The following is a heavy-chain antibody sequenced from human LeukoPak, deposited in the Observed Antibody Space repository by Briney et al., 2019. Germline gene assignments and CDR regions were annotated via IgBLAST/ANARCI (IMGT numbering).Heavy chain of an antibody. CDR1: GGSISSGGYY. Sequence: PSETLSLTCTVSGGSISSGGYYWSWIRQPPGKGLEWIGYIYHSGSTYYNPSLKSRVTISVDRSKNQFSLRLRSVTAADTAVYYCARGGYDTTGYYSPLDYWGQGNLVTVSS. CDR3: ARGGYDTTGYYSPLDY. J-gene: IGHJ4*02. V-gene: IGHV4-30-2*01. D-gene: IGHD3-22*01. CDR2: IYHSGST.